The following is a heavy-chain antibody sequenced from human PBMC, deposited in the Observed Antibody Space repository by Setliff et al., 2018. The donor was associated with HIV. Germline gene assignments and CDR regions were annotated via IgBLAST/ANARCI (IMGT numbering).Heavy chain of an antibody. D-gene: IGHD6-6*01. Sequence: ASVKVSCKASGYTFTSYVMHWVRQAPGQRLECMGWINAVNSNTKYSQKFQGRVTITRDTSASTAYMELSSLISEDTAVYYCARGFSVYSSSDHLLTWFDPWGQGTLVTVSS. J-gene: IGHJ5*02. CDR2: INAVNSNT. CDR3: ARGFSVYSSSDHLLTWFDP. V-gene: IGHV1-3*01. CDR1: GYTFTSYV.